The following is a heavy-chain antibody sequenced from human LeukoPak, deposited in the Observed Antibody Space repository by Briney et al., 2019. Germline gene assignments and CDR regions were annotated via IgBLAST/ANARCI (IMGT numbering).Heavy chain of an antibody. V-gene: IGHV3-30*18. J-gene: IGHJ4*02. CDR3: AKALRSSGWYYFDY. CDR2: ISYDGSNK. D-gene: IGHD6-19*01. CDR1: GFTFSSYG. Sequence: PGGSLRLSCAASGFTFSSYGMHWVRQAPGKGLEWVAVISYDGSNKYYADSVKGRFTISRDNSKNTLYLQMNSQRAEDTAVYYCAKALRSSGWYYFDYWGQGTLVTVSS.